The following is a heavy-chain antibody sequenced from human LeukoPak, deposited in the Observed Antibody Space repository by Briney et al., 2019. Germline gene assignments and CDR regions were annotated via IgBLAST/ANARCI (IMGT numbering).Heavy chain of an antibody. D-gene: IGHD2-15*01. V-gene: IGHV1-69*06. CDR3: ARSIVVVVAATHYYYGMDV. CDR2: IIPIFGTA. J-gene: IGHJ6*04. Sequence: GASVKVSCKASGGIFSSYAISWVRQAPGQGLEWTGGIIPIFGTANYAQKFQGRVTITADKYTSTAYMELSSLRSEDTAVYYCARSIVVVVAATHYYYGMDVWGKGTTVTVSS. CDR1: GGIFSSYA.